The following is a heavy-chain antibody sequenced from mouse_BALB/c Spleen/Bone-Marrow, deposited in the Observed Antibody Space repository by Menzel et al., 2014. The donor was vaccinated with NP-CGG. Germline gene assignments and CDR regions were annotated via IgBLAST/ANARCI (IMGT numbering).Heavy chain of an antibody. D-gene: IGHD1-1*01. Sequence: VQLQQSGPELVKPGASVRISCKASNYTFTTYYIYWVKQRPGQGLEWIGWIYPGNVNTKYNEKFKAKATLTADKSSSTAYMQLSSLTSEDSAVYFCARSRYGSYYGYWGQGTPHTVSS. CDR3: ARSRYGSYYGY. CDR2: IYPGNVNT. CDR1: NYTFTTYY. J-gene: IGHJ2*01. V-gene: IGHV1S56*01.